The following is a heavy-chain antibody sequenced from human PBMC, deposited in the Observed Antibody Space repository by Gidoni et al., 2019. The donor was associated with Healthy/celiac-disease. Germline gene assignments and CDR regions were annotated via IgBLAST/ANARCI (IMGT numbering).Heavy chain of an antibody. V-gene: IGHV3-30*04. Sequence: QVQLVESGGGVVQPGRSLRLPCSAPGFPFSSYAMPWVRQAPGKGLEWVAVISYDGSNKYYADSVKGRFTISRDNSKNTLYLQMNSLRAEDTAVYYCAMGITMVRGVMGDYWGQGTLVTVSS. CDR1: GFPFSSYA. CDR2: ISYDGSNK. J-gene: IGHJ4*02. CDR3: AMGITMVRGVMGDY. D-gene: IGHD3-10*01.